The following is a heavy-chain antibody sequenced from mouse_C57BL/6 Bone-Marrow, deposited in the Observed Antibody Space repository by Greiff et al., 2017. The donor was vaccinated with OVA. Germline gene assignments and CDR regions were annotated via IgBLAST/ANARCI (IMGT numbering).Heavy chain of an antibody. Sequence: EVMLVESGGGLVQPGGSMKLSCAASGFTFSDAWMDWVRQSPEKGLEWVAEIRNKANNHATYYAESVKGRFTISRDDSKSSVYLQMNSLRAEDTGIYYCTRPGYSNLYAMDYWGQGTSVTVSS. CDR3: TRPGYSNLYAMDY. CDR1: GFTFSDAW. V-gene: IGHV6-6*01. CDR2: IRNKANNHAT. D-gene: IGHD2-5*01. J-gene: IGHJ4*01.